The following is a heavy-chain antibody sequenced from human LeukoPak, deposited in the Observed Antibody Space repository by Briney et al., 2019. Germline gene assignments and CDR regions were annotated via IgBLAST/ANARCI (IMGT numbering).Heavy chain of an antibody. Sequence: GRSLRLSCAASGFTFSSYGMHWVRQAPGKGLEWVAVIWYGGSNKYYADFVKGRFTISRDNSKNTLSLQMNSLKTEDTAMYYCARAALSSGWKAGVNYWGQGTLVTVSS. D-gene: IGHD6-19*01. CDR1: GFTFSSYG. V-gene: IGHV3-30*06. CDR3: ARAALSSGWKAGVNY. CDR2: IWYGGSNK. J-gene: IGHJ4*02.